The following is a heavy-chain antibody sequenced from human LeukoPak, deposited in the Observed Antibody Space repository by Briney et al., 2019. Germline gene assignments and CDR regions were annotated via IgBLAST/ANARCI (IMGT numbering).Heavy chain of an antibody. CDR2: ISGSGGST. J-gene: IGHJ3*02. CDR3: AKDLSSGYYPDNI. CDR1: GFTFSSYA. D-gene: IGHD3-22*01. V-gene: IGHV3-23*01. Sequence: GGSLRLSCAASGFTFSSYAMSWVRQAPGKGLEWVSAISGSGGSTYYANSVKGRFTISRDNSKNTLYLQMNSLRAEDTAVYYCAKDLSSGYYPDNIWGQGTMVTVSS.